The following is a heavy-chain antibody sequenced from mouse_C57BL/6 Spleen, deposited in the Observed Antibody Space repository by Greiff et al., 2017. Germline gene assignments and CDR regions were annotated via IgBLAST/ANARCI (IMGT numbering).Heavy chain of an antibody. V-gene: IGHV5-12*01. CDR1: GFTFSDYY. J-gene: IGHJ1*03. Sequence: EVQRVESGGGLVQPGGSLKLSCAASGFTFSDYYMYWVRQTPEKRLEWVAYISTGGGSTYYPDTVKGRFTISRDNAKNTLYLQISRLKSEDTAMYYCARTPNRYYGSSLYFEVGGTGTTVTVSS. CDR2: ISTGGGST. CDR3: ARTPNRYYGSSLYFEV. D-gene: IGHD1-1*01.